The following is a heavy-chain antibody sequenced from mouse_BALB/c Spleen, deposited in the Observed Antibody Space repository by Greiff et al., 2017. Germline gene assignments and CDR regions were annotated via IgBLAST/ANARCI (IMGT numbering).Heavy chain of an antibody. CDR1: GISITTGNYR. J-gene: IGHJ2*01. CDR2: IYYSGTI. D-gene: IGHD2-2*01. V-gene: IGHV3-5*02. CDR3: ARDGYNPPLTD. Sequence: EVKVVESGPGLVKPSQTVSLTCTVTGISITTGNYRWSWIRQFPGNKLEWIGYIYYSGTITYNPSLTSRTTITRDTSKNQFFLEMNSLTAEDTATYYCARDGYNPPLTDWGQGTTLTVSS.